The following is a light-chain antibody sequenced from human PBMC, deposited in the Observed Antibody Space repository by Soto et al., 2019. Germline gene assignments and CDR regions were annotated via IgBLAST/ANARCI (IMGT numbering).Light chain of an antibody. CDR1: QSVSSN. V-gene: IGKV3-15*01. CDR2: GAF. CDR3: QQYNNWPLT. Sequence: EIVMTQSPATLSVSPGERATLSYRASQSVSSNLAWYQQKPGQAPRLLIYGAFTRATGIPARFSGSGSVTEFTLTITSLQSEDFALYYCQQYNNWPLTFGGGTKVEIK. J-gene: IGKJ4*01.